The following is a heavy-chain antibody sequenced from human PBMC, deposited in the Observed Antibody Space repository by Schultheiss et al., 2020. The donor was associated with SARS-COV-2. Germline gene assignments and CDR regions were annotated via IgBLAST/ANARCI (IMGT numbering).Heavy chain of an antibody. J-gene: IGHJ6*02. CDR1: GFRFSSYW. V-gene: IGHV3-21*01. CDR2: ISSSSSYI. Sequence: GESLKISCVASGFRFSSYWMHWVRQAPGKGLVWVSSISSSSSYIYYADSVKGRFTISRDNPKSTLYLQMNSLRAEDTAVYYCARSHDYYGMDVWGQGTTVTVSS. CDR3: ARSHDYYGMDV.